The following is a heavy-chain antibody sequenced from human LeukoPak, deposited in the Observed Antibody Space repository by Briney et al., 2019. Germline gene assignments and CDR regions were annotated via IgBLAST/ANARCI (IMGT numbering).Heavy chain of an antibody. D-gene: IGHD3-10*01. CDR2: VNRSGGT. Sequence: SETLSLTCAVYGGSFSTYYWSLIRQPPGKELEWIGEVNRSGGTNYNPSLKSRVTVSVDKSKNQFSLKLSSVTAADRAVYYCASGRGNYHGSGRSYFDYWGLGTLVTVSS. J-gene: IGHJ4*02. CDR1: GGSFSTYY. CDR3: ASGRGNYHGSGRSYFDY. V-gene: IGHV4-34*01.